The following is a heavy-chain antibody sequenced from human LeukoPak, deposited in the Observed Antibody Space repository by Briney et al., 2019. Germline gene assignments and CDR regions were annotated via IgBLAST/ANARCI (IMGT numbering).Heavy chain of an antibody. D-gene: IGHD3-22*01. J-gene: IGHJ5*02. CDR3: ARERDSSGYSPLDP. V-gene: IGHV1-2*02. CDR2: INPNSGGT. Sequence: ASVKVSCKASGYTFTGYYMHWVRQAPGQGLEWMGWINPNSGGTNYAQKFQGRVTMTRDTSITTAYMELSRLSSDDTAVYYCARERDSSGYSPLDPWGQGTLVTVSS. CDR1: GYTFTGYY.